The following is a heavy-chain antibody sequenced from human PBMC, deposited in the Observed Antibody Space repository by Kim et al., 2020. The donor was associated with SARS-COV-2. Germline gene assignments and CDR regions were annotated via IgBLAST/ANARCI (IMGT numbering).Heavy chain of an antibody. J-gene: IGHJ1*01. CDR3: ARGSVKVPAAAAS. D-gene: IGHD2-2*01. CDR1: GYTFTSYD. CDR2: MNPNSGDT. Sequence: ASVKVSCKASGYTFTSYDINWVRQATGQGLEWMGSMNPNSGDTGFAQKFQGRLTMTRDTSISTAYMELSSLRSEDTAVYYCARGSVKVPAAAASWGQGTL. V-gene: IGHV1-8*01.